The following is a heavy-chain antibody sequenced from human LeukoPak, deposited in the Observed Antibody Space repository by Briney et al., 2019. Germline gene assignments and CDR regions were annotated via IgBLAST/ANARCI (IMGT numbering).Heavy chain of an antibody. Sequence: GASVKVSCKASGGTFSSYAISWVRQAPGQGLEWMGGIIPIFGTANYAQKFQGRVTITTDESTSTAYMELSSLRSEDTAVYYCARGPLTYYYDSSGYYFQHWGQGTLVTVSS. CDR2: IIPIFGTA. V-gene: IGHV1-69*05. D-gene: IGHD3-22*01. J-gene: IGHJ1*01. CDR1: GGTFSSYA. CDR3: ARGPLTYYYDSSGYYFQH.